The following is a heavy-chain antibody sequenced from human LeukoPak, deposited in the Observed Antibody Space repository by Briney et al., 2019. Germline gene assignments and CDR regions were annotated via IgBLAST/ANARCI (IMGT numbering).Heavy chain of an antibody. D-gene: IGHD7-27*01. CDR2: IHPNGGRT. Sequence: GASVTASCKSSGYSFTGHYMHWVRQGPGQGLEGMGWIHPNGGRTNYAPKFQGRVTMTRETAVTTDYMELSWLTSDDTAVYYCTRDHNWGADYWGQGTLITVSS. V-gene: IGHV1-2*02. CDR1: GYSFTGHY. CDR3: TRDHNWGADY. J-gene: IGHJ4*02.